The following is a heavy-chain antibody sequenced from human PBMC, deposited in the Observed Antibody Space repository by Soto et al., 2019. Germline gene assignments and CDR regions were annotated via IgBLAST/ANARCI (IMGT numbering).Heavy chain of an antibody. D-gene: IGHD5-12*01. V-gene: IGHV5-10-1*01. Sequence: GESLKISCKGSGYSFTSYWISWVRQMPGEGLEWMGRIDPSDSYTNYSPSFQGHVTISADKSISTAYLQWSSLKASDTAMYYCARARDMATDMDAWGQGSTVTGS. CDR2: IDPSDSYT. J-gene: IGHJ6*02. CDR3: ARARDMATDMDA. CDR1: GYSFTSYW.